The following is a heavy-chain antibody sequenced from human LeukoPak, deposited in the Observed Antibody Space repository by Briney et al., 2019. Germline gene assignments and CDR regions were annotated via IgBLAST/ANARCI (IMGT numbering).Heavy chain of an antibody. CDR3: ARGGGNCLDY. CDR1: GFTFNNYP. D-gene: IGHD3-16*01. J-gene: IGHJ4*02. CDR2: ISYDGSNK. V-gene: IGHV3-30-3*01. Sequence: GGSLRLSCAASGFTFNNYPMHWVRQAPGKGLEWVAVISYDGSNKYYADSVKGRFTISRNNSKNTLYLQMNSLRAEGTAVYYCARGGGNCLDYWGQGTLVAVSS.